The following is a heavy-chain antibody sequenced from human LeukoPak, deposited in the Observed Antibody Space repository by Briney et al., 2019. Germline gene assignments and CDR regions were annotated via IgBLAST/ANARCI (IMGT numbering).Heavy chain of an antibody. Sequence: SETLSLTCAVSGGSLSSYYWSWIRQPAGKGLEWIGRIYSSGSTTYTHSLKSPVTMSIDTSKIQLSLNLNSVTAADTAVNYCARGESGDQYWGQGTLVTVSS. CDR2: IYSSGST. CDR3: ARGESGDQY. V-gene: IGHV4-4*07. CDR1: GGSLSSYY. J-gene: IGHJ4*02. D-gene: IGHD2-21*01.